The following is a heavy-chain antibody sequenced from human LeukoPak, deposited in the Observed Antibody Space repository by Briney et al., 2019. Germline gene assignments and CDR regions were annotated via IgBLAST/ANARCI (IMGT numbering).Heavy chain of an antibody. V-gene: IGHV4-38-2*02. CDR3: TRLSHVAGAPKVSWFDP. CDR2: IYHSGTT. D-gene: IGHD1-26*01. CDR1: AYSISDGFV. Sequence: SETLSLTCTVSAYSISDGFVWGFIRQPPGKGLEWIASIYHSGTTYYNPSLRSRVTMSVDTSNNQFSLELSSVTAADTAMYFCTRLSHVAGAPKVSWFDPWGQGTLVTVSS. J-gene: IGHJ5*02.